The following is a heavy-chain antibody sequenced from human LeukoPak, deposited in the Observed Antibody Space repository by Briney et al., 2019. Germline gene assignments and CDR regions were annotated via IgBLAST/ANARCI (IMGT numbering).Heavy chain of an antibody. D-gene: IGHD2-2*01. J-gene: IGHJ5*02. CDR1: GFAFNVYW. V-gene: IGHV3-7*01. CDR2: IKEDGSAK. CDR3: AKTLSPCTSVSCPKSGDWFDP. Sequence: SGGSLRLSCAASGFAFNVYWMTWVRQAPGKGLECVALIKEDGSAKYYVDSVKGRFTISRDNAKNSMYLQMNSLRAEDTAVYYCAKTLSPCTSVSCPKSGDWFDPWGQGTLVTVSS.